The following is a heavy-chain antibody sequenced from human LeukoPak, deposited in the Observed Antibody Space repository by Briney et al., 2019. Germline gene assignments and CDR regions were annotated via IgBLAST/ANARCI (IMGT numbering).Heavy chain of an antibody. Sequence: SETLSLTCTVSGGSISTYYWSWIRQPPGKGLEWIGYIYYSGSSNYNPSLKSRVTISVDTSKNQFSLKLSSVTAADTAVHYCARIGMYYYDVPLWGQGTLVTVSS. CDR1: GGSISTYY. D-gene: IGHD3-22*01. J-gene: IGHJ4*02. CDR3: ARIGMYYYDVPL. V-gene: IGHV4-59*01. CDR2: IYYSGSS.